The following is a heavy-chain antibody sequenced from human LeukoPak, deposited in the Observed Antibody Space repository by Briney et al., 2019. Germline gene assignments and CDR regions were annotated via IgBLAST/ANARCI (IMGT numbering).Heavy chain of an antibody. CDR2: IISRSTYA. CDR3: ARAHIQDYTIVGLVDH. CDR1: GFTFSDYS. V-gene: IGHV3-21*01. Sequence: GSLRLSCAASGFTFSDYSMNWVRQTPGQGLEWVSSIISRSTYAYYAASVRGRFTVSRASAKNSLFLQMDNLRVEDTAIYYCARAHIQDYTIVGLVDHWGQGTLVTVSS. D-gene: IGHD1-26*01. J-gene: IGHJ5*02.